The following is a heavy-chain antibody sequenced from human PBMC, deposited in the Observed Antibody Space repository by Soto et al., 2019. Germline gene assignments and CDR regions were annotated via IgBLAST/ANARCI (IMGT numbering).Heavy chain of an antibody. V-gene: IGHV3-15*01. CDR3: TTELAGSSSAHYYYYMDV. J-gene: IGHJ6*03. D-gene: IGHD6-6*01. Sequence: EVQLVESGGGLVKPGGSLRLSCAASGSTFSNAWMSWVRQAPGKGLEWVGRIKSKTDGGTTDYAAPVKGRFTISRDDSKNTLYLQMNSLKTEDTAVYYCTTELAGSSSAHYYYYMDVWGKGTTVTVSS. CDR1: GSTFSNAW. CDR2: IKSKTDGGTT.